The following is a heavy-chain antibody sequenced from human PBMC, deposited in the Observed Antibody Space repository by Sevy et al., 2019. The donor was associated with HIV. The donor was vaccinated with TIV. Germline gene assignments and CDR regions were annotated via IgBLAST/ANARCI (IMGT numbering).Heavy chain of an antibody. CDR2: IHHSGST. CDR1: GASITSSIYY. Sequence: SETLSLTCSVSGASITSSIYYWAWIRQSPAKGLEWFGSIHHSGSTYYNLSLKSRVTISVDTSKNHFSLKMNSMTAADTAVYYCAKHCSHYFDNSGYGEAFDVWGQGTKVTVSS. V-gene: IGHV4-39*01. J-gene: IGHJ3*01. CDR3: AKHCSHYFDNSGYGEAFDV. D-gene: IGHD3-22*01.